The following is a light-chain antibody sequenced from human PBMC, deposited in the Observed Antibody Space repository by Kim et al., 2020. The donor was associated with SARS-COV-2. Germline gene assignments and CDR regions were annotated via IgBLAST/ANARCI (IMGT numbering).Light chain of an antibody. J-gene: IGLJ3*02. CDR2: DVS. CDR3: FAYTTSSTWV. Sequence: QSALTQPASVSGSPGQSITISCTGTSSDIGAYRYVSWYQQHPGKVPKFIIYDVSERPSGVSVRFSASKSGNTASLTISGLQAEDEADYYCFAYTTSSTWVFGGGTKVTVL. V-gene: IGLV2-14*01. CDR1: SSDIGAYRY.